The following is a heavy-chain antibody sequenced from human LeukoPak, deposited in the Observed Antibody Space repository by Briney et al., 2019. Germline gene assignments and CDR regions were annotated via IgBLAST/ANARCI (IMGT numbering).Heavy chain of an antibody. CDR2: IYYSGET. V-gene: IGHV4-39*02. CDR3: ARTVGTHRFDY. J-gene: IGHJ4*02. D-gene: IGHD4-23*01. Sequence: ETLSLTCTVSGGSISSRSYYWGWIRQPPGKELEWIGSIYYSGETHYNPSLHSRVVMSVDTSNNHFSLKLTSVTAPDTAVYYCARTVGTHRFDYWGQGSLVTVSA. CDR1: GGSISSRSYY.